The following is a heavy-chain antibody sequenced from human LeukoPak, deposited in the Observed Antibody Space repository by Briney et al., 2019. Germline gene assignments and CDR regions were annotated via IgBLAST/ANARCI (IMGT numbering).Heavy chain of an antibody. J-gene: IGHJ4*02. V-gene: IGHV3-21*04. CDR3: AATVTTIIYFDY. CDR2: ISSSSSYI. D-gene: IGHD4-17*01. CDR1: GFTFSSYS. Sequence: GGSLRLSCAASGFTFSSYSMTWVRQAPGKGLEWVSSISSSSSYIYYADSVKGRFTISRDNAKNSLYLQMNSLRAEDTAVYYCAATVTTIIYFDYWGQGTLVTVSS.